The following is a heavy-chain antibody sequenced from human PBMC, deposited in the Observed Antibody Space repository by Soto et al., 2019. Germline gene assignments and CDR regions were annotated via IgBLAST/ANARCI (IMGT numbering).Heavy chain of an antibody. J-gene: IGHJ4*02. CDR3: ARDPGSIAVAGTI. CDR2: IYTGGST. CDR1: GFSVSSNY. D-gene: IGHD6-19*01. V-gene: IGHV3-53*01. Sequence: SLRLSCAASGFSVSSNYMSWVRQAPGKGLEWVSVIYTGGSTHYADSVEGRFTISRDISKNTLYLQMNSLRAEDTAVYYCARDPGSIAVAGTIWGQGTLVTVSS.